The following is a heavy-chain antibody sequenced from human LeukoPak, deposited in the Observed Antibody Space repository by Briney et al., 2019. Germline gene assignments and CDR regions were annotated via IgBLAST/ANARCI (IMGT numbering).Heavy chain of an antibody. CDR3: AEVGSGSYPHFDY. CDR2: ISWNSGSI. Sequence: GRSLRLSCAASGFTFDDYAMHWVRQAPGKGLEWVSGISWNSGSIGYADSVKGRFTISRDNAKNSLYLQMNSLRAEDTALYYCAEVGSGSYPHFDYWGQGTLVTVSS. CDR1: GFTFDDYA. J-gene: IGHJ4*02. D-gene: IGHD3-10*01. V-gene: IGHV3-9*01.